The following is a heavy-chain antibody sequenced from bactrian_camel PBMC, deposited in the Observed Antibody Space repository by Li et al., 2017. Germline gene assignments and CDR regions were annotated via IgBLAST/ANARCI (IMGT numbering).Heavy chain of an antibody. CDR1: GHSRGSNC. CDR2: IRRDGGET. D-gene: IGHD2*01. V-gene: IGHV3S32*01. Sequence: VQLVESGGGSVQTGGSLRLSCVVSGHSRGSNCVGWYRLPPGRAPAEREGIAAIRRDGGETWYAASVKGRFTISKDNAKNTLYLRISSLKPEDTAMYYCAAPSVRRTFCRGGLSKADFGYWGRGTQVTVS. CDR3: AAPSVRRTFCRGGLSKADFGY. J-gene: IGHJ6*01.